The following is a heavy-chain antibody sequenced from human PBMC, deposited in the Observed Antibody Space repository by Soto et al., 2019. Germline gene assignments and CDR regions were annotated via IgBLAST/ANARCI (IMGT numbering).Heavy chain of an antibody. J-gene: IGHJ6*02. CDR2: ISSSGSTI. V-gene: IGHV3-48*03. CDR1: GFTFSSYE. D-gene: IGHD4-4*01. CDR3: ARVPTTVTTPGMDV. Sequence: GGSLRLSCAASGFTFSSYEMNWVRQAPGKGLEWVSYISSSGSTIYYADSVKGRFTISRDNAKNTLYLQMNSLRAEDTAVYYCARVPTTVTTPGMDVWGQGTTVTVS.